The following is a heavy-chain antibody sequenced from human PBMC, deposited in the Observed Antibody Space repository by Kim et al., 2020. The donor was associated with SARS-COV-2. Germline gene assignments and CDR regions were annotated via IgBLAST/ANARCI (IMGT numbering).Heavy chain of an antibody. D-gene: IGHD5-12*01. CDR1: GFTFSSYG. CDR3: AKEREEATTLYYYYYGMDV. Sequence: GGSLRLSCAASGFTFSSYGMHWVRQAPGKGLEWVAVISYDGSNKYYADSVKGRFTISRDNSKNTLYLQMNSLRAEDTAVYYCAKEREEATTLYYYYYGMDVWGQGTTVTVSS. J-gene: IGHJ6*02. V-gene: IGHV3-30*18. CDR2: ISYDGSNK.